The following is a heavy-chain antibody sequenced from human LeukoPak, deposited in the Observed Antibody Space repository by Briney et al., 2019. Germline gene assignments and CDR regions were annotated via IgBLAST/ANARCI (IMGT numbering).Heavy chain of an antibody. V-gene: IGHV4-61*08. D-gene: IGHD3-3*01. CDR2: IYYSGST. J-gene: IGHJ5*02. Sequence: SETLSLTCTVSGGSISNGDHYWSWIRQHPGKGLEWIGHIYYSGSTNYNPSLKSRVTISVDTSKNQFSLKLSSVTAADTAVYYCARQLVYYDFWSGYSQYNWFDPWGQGTLVTVSS. CDR1: GGSISNGDHY. CDR3: ARQLVYYDFWSGYSQYNWFDP.